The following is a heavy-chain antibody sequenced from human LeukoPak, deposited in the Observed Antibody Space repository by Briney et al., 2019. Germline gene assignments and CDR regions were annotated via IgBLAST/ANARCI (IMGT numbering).Heavy chain of an antibody. CDR3: ARVRYCSSTICPDFDY. V-gene: IGHV1-46*01. CDR1: GYTFTSYY. Sequence: ASVKVSCKASGYTFTSYYMHWVRQAPGQGLEWMGMINPSGGSTNYAQKFQVRVTMSRDTSTSTVYMELSSLRSEDKAMYYCARVRYCSSTICPDFDYWGQGTLVTVSS. D-gene: IGHD2-2*01. J-gene: IGHJ4*02. CDR2: INPSGGST.